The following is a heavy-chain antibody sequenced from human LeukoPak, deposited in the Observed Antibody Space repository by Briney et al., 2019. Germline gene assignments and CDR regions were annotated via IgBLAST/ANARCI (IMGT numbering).Heavy chain of an antibody. CDR3: AKEGTASKPSDLDY. D-gene: IGHD1/OR15-1a*01. CDR2: IRFDGSSK. CDR1: GVIFSDYG. Sequence: PGGSLRLSCAASGVIFSDYGIHWVRQAPGKGLEWAAFIRFDGSSKYYTDSVKGRFTISRDNSRNTVYLQMNSLRVEDTAVYYCAKEGTASKPSDLDYWGQGTLVTVSS. J-gene: IGHJ4*02. V-gene: IGHV3-30*02.